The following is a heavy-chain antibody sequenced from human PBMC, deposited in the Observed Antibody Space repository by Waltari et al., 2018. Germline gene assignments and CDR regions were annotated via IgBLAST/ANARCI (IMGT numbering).Heavy chain of an antibody. V-gene: IGHV4-39*01. CDR3: ARLGDYYDSSGYYPYNWFDP. J-gene: IGHJ5*02. Sequence: QLQLQESGPGLVKPSETLSLTCTVSGGSISSSSYYWGWIRQPPGKGLEWSGSIYYSGGTYHNPSLKSRVTISVDTSKNQFSLKLSSVTAADTAVYYCARLGDYYDSSGYYPYNWFDPWGQGTLVTVSS. CDR2: IYYSGGT. D-gene: IGHD3-22*01. CDR1: GGSISSSSYY.